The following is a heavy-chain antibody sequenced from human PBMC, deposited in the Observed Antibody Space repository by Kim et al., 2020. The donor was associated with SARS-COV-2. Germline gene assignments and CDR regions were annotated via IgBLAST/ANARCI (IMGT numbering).Heavy chain of an antibody. D-gene: IGHD2-21*02. Sequence: GGSLRLSCAASGVTFKNYAMNWVRQAPGKGLEWVSTVNGDGTGTYYADSVRGRFTISRDNSKYTLYLQMNSLRAEDTAIYYCAKVVTGNNQGGYGMDVWGQGTTVTVSS. CDR3: AKVVTGNNQGGYGMDV. CDR1: GVTFKNYA. CDR2: VNGDGTGT. J-gene: IGHJ6*02. V-gene: IGHV3-23*01.